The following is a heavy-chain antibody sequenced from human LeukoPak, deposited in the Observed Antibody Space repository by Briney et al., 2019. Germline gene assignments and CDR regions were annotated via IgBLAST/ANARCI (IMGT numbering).Heavy chain of an antibody. D-gene: IGHD1-1*01. CDR1: GFTFSSYE. Sequence: PGGTLRLSCAASGFTFSSYEMNSVRQAPGKGLEWVSYISSSGSTIYSADPVKGRFTISSDNAKNSLYLQLNRLRAEDTAVYYCARVQLERLPSHYYYMDVWGKGTTVTVSS. CDR3: ARVQLERLPSHYYYMDV. CDR2: ISSSGSTI. J-gene: IGHJ6*03. V-gene: IGHV3-48*03.